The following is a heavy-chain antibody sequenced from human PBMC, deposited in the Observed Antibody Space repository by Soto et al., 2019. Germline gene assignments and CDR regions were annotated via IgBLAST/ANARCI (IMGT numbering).Heavy chain of an antibody. J-gene: IGHJ4*02. D-gene: IGHD3-10*01. V-gene: IGHV4-59*08. Sequence: SETLSLTCTVSGGSISSYYWSWIRQPPGKELEWIGYIYYSGSTNYNPSLKSRVTISVDTSKNQFSLKLNSMTAADTAVYYCARHNYGSGSTYFDYWGQGTLVTV. CDR1: GGSISSYY. CDR2: IYYSGST. CDR3: ARHNYGSGSTYFDY.